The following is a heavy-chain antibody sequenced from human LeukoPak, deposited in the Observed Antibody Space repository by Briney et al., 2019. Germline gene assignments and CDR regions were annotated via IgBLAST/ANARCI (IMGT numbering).Heavy chain of an antibody. J-gene: IGHJ4*02. CDR2: IRYDGSNK. V-gene: IGHV3-30*02. CDR3: ARGEYYYDSSGYRYFDY. CDR1: GFIFSSYG. Sequence: PGGSLRLSCAASGFIFSSYGMHWVRQAPGKGLEWVAFIRYDGSNKYYADSAKGRFTISRDNSKNTLYLQMNSLRAEDTAVYYCARGEYYYDSSGYRYFDYWGQGTLVTVSS. D-gene: IGHD3-22*01.